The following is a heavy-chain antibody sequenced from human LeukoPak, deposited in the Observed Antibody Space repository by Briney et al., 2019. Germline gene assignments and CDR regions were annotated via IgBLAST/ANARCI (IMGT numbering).Heavy chain of an antibody. J-gene: IGHJ5*02. V-gene: IGHV4-59*01. CDR2: IYYSGST. D-gene: IGHD3-3*01. Sequence: PSETLSLTCTVSGGSISSYYWGWIRQPPGKGLEWIGYIYYSGSTNYNPSLKSRVTISVDTSKNQFSLKLSSVTAADTAVYYCARGIRFLEWLPNWFDPWGQGTLVTVSS. CDR1: GGSISSYY. CDR3: ARGIRFLEWLPNWFDP.